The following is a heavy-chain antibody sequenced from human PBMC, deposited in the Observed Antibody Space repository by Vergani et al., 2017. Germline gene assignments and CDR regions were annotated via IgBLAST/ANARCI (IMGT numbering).Heavy chain of an antibody. CDR3: AGGISGYDLGY. D-gene: IGHD5-12*01. Sequence: QVQLQESGPGLVKPSETLSLTCTVSGGSISSYYWSWIRQPPGKGLEWIGYIYYSGSTNYNPSLKSRVTISVDTSKNQFSLKLSAVTAADTAVYYCAGGISGYDLGYWGQGTLVTVSS. V-gene: IGHV4-59*01. CDR2: IYYSGST. CDR1: GGSISSYY. J-gene: IGHJ4*02.